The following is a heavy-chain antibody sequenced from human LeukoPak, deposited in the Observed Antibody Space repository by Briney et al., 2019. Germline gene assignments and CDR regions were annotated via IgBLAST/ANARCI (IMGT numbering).Heavy chain of an antibody. Sequence: GASVKVSCKASGYTFTDYYIHWVRQAPGQGLEWLGWINPYSGGTSYAQNFQGRVTVTRDTSIRTAYMEVSRLRSDDTAVYYCATMGATNFDHWGQGTLVTVSS. CDR1: GYTFTDYY. V-gene: IGHV1-2*02. J-gene: IGHJ4*02. CDR3: ATMGATNFDH. D-gene: IGHD1-26*01. CDR2: INPYSGGT.